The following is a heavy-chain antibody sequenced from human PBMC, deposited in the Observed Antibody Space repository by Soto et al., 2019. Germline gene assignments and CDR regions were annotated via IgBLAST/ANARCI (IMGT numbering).Heavy chain of an antibody. J-gene: IGHJ4*02. CDR1: GFTFSSYG. CDR3: AKEKATRGYSFLVDY. Sequence: QPGGSLRLSCAASGFTFSSYGMHWVRQAPGKGLEWVAVISYDGSNKYYADSVKGRFTISRDNSKNTLYLQMNSLRPEDTAVYYCAKEKATRGYSFLVDYWGQGTLVTVSS. D-gene: IGHD5-18*01. V-gene: IGHV3-30*18. CDR2: ISYDGSNK.